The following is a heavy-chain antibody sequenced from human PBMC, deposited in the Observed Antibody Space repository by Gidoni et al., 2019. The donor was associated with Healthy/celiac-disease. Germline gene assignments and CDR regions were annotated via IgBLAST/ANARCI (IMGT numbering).Heavy chain of an antibody. CDR1: GYTFTSYD. CDR2: MNPNSGNT. V-gene: IGHV1-8*01. D-gene: IGHD3-3*01. J-gene: IGHJ6*02. Sequence: QVQLVQSGAEVKKHGASVKVSCQASGYTFTSYDITWVRHATGQGLEWMGWMNPNSGNTGYAQKFHGRVTMTRNTSISTAYMELSSLRSEDTAVYYGARGVWSGYYEAGDLYYYGIDVVGQGTTVTVSS. CDR3: ARGVWSGYYEAGDLYYYGIDV.